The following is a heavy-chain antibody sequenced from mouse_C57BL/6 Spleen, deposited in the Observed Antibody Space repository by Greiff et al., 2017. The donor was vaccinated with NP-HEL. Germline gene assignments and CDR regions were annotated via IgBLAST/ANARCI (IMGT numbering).Heavy chain of an antibody. CDR1: GFSLTSYG. V-gene: IGHV2-2*01. CDR3: ARKDWDGGFAY. J-gene: IGHJ3*01. D-gene: IGHD4-1*01. CDR2: IWSGGST. Sequence: VQLQQSGPGLVQPSQSLSITCTVSGFSLTSYGVHWVRQSPGKGLEWLGVIWSGGSTDYNAAFISRLSISKDNSKSQVFFKMNSLQADDTAIYYCARKDWDGGFAYWGQGTLVTVSA.